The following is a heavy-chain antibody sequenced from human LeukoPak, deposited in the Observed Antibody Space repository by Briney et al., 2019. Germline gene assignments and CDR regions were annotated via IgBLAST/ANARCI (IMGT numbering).Heavy chain of an antibody. CDR1: GYTFTSYG. Sequence: ASVKVSCKASGYTFTSYGISWVRQAPGQGLEWMGWISAYNGNTNYAQKLQGRVTMTTDTSTSTAYMELRSLRSDDTAVYYCATTNGPLSSGWYGVEYWGQGTLVTVSS. D-gene: IGHD6-19*01. CDR2: ISAYNGNT. V-gene: IGHV1-18*01. CDR3: ATTNGPLSSGWYGVEY. J-gene: IGHJ4*02.